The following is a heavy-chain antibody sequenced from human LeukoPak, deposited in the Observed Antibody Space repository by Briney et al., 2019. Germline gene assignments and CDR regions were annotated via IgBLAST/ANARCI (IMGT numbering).Heavy chain of an antibody. J-gene: IGHJ4*02. Sequence: GESLKISCKGSGYIFTNYWIGWVRQMPGKGLEWMGIIYPRDSDTRYSPSFQGQVTISADKSISTAYLQWSSLKASDTAMYYCARLAPYCSGGSCYSGGIDYWGQGTLVTVSS. CDR2: IYPRDSDT. V-gene: IGHV5-51*01. D-gene: IGHD2-15*01. CDR1: GYIFTNYW. CDR3: ARLAPYCSGGSCYSGGIDY.